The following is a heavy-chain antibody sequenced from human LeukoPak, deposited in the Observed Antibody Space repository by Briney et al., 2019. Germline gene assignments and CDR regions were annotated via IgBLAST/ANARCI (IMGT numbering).Heavy chain of an antibody. Sequence: GGSLRLSCAASGFTFSSYSMNWVRQAPGKGLEWVSSISSSSSYTYYADSVKGRFTISRDDAKNSLYLQMNSLRAEDSAVYYCARDYYDSSGYSSPIDYWGQGTLVTVSS. CDR1: GFTFSSYS. J-gene: IGHJ4*02. CDR2: ISSSSSYT. CDR3: ARDYYDSSGYSSPIDY. V-gene: IGHV3-21*01. D-gene: IGHD3-22*01.